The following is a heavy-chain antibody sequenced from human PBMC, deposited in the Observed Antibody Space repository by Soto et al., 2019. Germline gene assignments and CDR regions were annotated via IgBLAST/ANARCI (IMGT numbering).Heavy chain of an antibody. CDR3: VRDSSSWYY. J-gene: IGHJ4*02. V-gene: IGHV3-48*02. CDR2: ISSSSNTI. CDR1: GFTFSTYS. Sequence: GGSLRLSCAASGFTFSTYSMNWVRQAPGKGLEWVSYISSSSNTIYYADSVKGRFTISRDNAKNSRYLQMNSLRDEETAVYYCVRDSSSWYYWGQGTLVTVSS. D-gene: IGHD6-13*01.